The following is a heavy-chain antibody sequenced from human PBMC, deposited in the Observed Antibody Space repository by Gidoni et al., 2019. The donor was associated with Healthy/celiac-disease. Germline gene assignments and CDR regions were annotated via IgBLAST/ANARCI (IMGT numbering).Heavy chain of an antibody. CDR3: ATEDSSGSSFDP. CDR1: GFTVSSNY. Sequence: EVQLVETGGGLIQPGGSLRLCCAASGFTVSSNYMGWVRQAPGRGLGWVSVIYSGGSTYYADSVKGRFTISRDNSKNTLYLQMNSLRAEDTAVYYCATEDSSGSSFDPWGQGTLVTVSS. V-gene: IGHV3-53*02. J-gene: IGHJ5*02. CDR2: IYSGGST. D-gene: IGHD3-22*01.